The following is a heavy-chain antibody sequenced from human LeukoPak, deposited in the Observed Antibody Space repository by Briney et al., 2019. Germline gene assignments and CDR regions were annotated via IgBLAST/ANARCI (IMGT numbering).Heavy chain of an antibody. J-gene: IGHJ4*02. Sequence: PSETLSLTCTVSGGSISSYFWSWIRQPPGKGREWIGYIYYSGSTNYNPSLKRRVSISVDTSKNQFSLKLSSVTAADTAVYYCARWQYSSSWYCDYFDYGGQGTLVTVSS. V-gene: IGHV4-59*01. CDR1: GGSISSYF. CDR2: IYYSGST. CDR3: ARWQYSSSWYCDYFDY. D-gene: IGHD6-13*01.